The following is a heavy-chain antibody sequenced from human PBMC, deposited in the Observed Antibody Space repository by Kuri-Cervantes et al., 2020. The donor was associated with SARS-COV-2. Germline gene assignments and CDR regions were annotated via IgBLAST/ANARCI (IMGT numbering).Heavy chain of an antibody. D-gene: IGHD3-3*01. V-gene: IGHV4-4*07. J-gene: IGHJ6*03. Sequence: GSLRLSCTVSGGSISSYYWSWIRQPAGKGLEWIGRIYTSGSTNYNPSLKSRVTMSVDTSKNQFSLKLSSVTAADTAVYYCARDPGPHTIFGVVDYYYYKDVWGKGTTVTVSS. CDR2: IYTSGST. CDR3: ARDPGPHTIFGVVDYYYYKDV. CDR1: GGSISSYY.